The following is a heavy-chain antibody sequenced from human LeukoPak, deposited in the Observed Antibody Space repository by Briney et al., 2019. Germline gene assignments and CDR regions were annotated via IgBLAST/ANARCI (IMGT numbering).Heavy chain of an antibody. CDR3: ASPGDIGF. V-gene: IGHV3-30-3*01. CDR1: GFTFSSYA. J-gene: IGHJ4*02. Sequence: GGSLRLSCAAPGFTFSSYAMHWVRQAPGKGLEWVAVISYDGSNKYYADSVKGRFTISRDNSKNTLYLQMSSLRAEDTAIYYCASPGDIGFWGQGTLVTVSS. D-gene: IGHD7-27*01. CDR2: ISYDGSNK.